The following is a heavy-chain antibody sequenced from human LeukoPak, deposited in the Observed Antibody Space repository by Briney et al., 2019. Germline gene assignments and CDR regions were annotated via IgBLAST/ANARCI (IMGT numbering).Heavy chain of an antibody. Sequence: SGGSLRLSCTASGFTFSSYAMSWVRQAPGKGLEWVSAISGSGGSTYYADSVKGRFTISRDNSENTLYLQMNGLRADDTAVFYCAKDERGLGNWGLGTLVTVSS. CDR2: ISGSGGST. V-gene: IGHV3-23*01. J-gene: IGHJ4*02. CDR1: GFTFSSYA. CDR3: AKDERGLGN.